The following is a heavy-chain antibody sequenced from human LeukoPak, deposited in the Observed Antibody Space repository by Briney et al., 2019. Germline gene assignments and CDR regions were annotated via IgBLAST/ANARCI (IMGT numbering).Heavy chain of an antibody. D-gene: IGHD2-15*01. CDR2: ISGSGGST. V-gene: IGHV3-23*01. CDR3: ASCRLGYCSGGSCYDGYYMDV. Sequence: PGGSLRLSCAASGFTFSSYAMSWVRQAPGKGLEWVSAISGSGGSTYYADSVKGRLTISRDNSKNTLYLQMNSLRAEDTAVYYCASCRLGYCSGGSCYDGYYMDVWGKGTTVTVSS. CDR1: GFTFSSYA. J-gene: IGHJ6*03.